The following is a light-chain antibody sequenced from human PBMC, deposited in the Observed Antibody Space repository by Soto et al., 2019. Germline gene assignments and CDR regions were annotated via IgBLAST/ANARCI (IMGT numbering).Light chain of an antibody. CDR3: QQYYSYPRT. CDR2: AAS. Sequence: AIQMTQSPSSFSASIGDRVTITCRASQGISSYLDWYQQKPGKAPKLLIYAASTLQSGVPSRFSGSGSGTDFTLTISCLQSEDFATYYCQQYYSYPRTFGGGTKVEIK. V-gene: IGKV1-8*01. J-gene: IGKJ4*01. CDR1: QGISSY.